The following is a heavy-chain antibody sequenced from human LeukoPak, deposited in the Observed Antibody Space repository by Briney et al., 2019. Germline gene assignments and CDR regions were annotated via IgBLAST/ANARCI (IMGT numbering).Heavy chain of an antibody. CDR2: IRSKAFGGST. CDR3: TSGAPYTVVDSGAFDI. J-gene: IGHJ3*02. V-gene: IGHV3-49*04. Sequence: PGRSLRLSCAPSGFTSGDYAITWGRQAPWKGRGWVGFIRSKAFGGSTDYAASVRGRFSISRDASGSIVHLQLTSLKTEDTAVYYCTSGAPYTVVDSGAFDIWGQGTMVAVSS. D-gene: IGHD2-21*01. CDR1: GFTSGDYA.